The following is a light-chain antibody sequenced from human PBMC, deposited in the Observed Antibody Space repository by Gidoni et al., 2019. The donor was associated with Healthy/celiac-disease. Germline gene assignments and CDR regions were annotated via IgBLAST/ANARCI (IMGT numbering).Light chain of an antibody. Sequence: QSALTQPPSASGSPGQSGTISCTGTSTDVGRFDYVSWYQQHPGKAPKLLIYEVIKRPSGVPDRFSGSKSGNTASLTVSGLQTEDEGFYYCCSYAGSNTFEFGGGTKLTVL. V-gene: IGLV2-8*01. CDR2: EVI. J-gene: IGLJ2*01. CDR3: CSYAGSNTFE. CDR1: STDVGRFDY.